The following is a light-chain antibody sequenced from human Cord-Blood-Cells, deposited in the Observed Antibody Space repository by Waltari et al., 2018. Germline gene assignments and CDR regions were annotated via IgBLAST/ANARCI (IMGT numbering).Light chain of an antibody. J-gene: IGLJ3*02. CDR1: SSDVGGYNY. CDR2: DVS. V-gene: IGLV2-11*01. Sequence: QSALTQPRSVSGSPGQSVTIPCTGTSSDVGGYNYVSWYQQHPGKAPKLMIYDVSKRPSGVPDRFSGSKYGNTASLTISGLQAEEEADYYCCSYSGSYNWVFGGGTKLTVL. CDR3: CSYSGSYNWV.